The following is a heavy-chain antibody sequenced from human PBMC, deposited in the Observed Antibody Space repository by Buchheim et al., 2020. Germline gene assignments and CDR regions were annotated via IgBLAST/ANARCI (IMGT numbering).Heavy chain of an antibody. CDR1: GGSISSYY. CDR3: ARARYNWNYVAFDI. D-gene: IGHD1-7*01. V-gene: IGHV4-59*01. Sequence: QVQLQESGPGLVKPSETLSLTCTVSGGSISSYYWSWIRQPPGKGLEWIGYIYYSGSTNYNPSLKSRVTISVDTSKNQFSLKLSSVTAADTAVYYCARARYNWNYVAFDIWGQGT. J-gene: IGHJ3*02. CDR2: IYYSGST.